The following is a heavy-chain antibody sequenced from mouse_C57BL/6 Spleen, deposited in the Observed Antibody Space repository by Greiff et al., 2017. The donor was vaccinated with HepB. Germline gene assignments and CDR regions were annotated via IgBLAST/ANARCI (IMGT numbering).Heavy chain of an antibody. V-gene: IGHV1-15*01. D-gene: IGHD1-1*01. J-gene: IGHJ1*03. CDR3: TRGDGSSFHWYFDV. CDR2: IDPETGGT. CDR1: GYTFTDYE. Sequence: QVQLQQSGAELVRPGASVTLSCKASGYTFTDYEMHWVKQTPVHGLEWIGAIDPETGGTAYNQKFKGKAILTADKSSSTAYMELRSLTSEDSAVYYCTRGDGSSFHWYFDVWGTGTTVTVSS.